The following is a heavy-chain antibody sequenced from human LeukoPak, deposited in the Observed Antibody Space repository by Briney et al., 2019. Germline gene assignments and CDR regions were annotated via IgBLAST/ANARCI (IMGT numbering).Heavy chain of an antibody. CDR3: AREAIVGATDWFDP. Sequence: VASVKVSCKASGYTFTGYYMHWVRQAPGQGLEWMGWINPNSGGTNYAQKFQGRVTMTRDTSISTAYMELSRLRSDDTAVYYCAREAIVGATDWFDPWGQGTLVTVSS. V-gene: IGHV1-2*02. CDR2: INPNSGGT. J-gene: IGHJ5*02. CDR1: GYTFTGYY. D-gene: IGHD1-26*01.